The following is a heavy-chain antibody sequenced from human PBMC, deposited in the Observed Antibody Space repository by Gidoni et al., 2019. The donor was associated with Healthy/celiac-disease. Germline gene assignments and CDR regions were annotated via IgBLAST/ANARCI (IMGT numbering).Heavy chain of an antibody. D-gene: IGHD6-19*01. J-gene: IGHJ5*02. Sequence: EVQRLESGGGLVQPGGSLRLSCAASGFTFSSYAMSWVRQAPGKGLAWVSAISGSCGTTYYADSVKGRFTISRDNSKNTLYLQMNSLRAEDTAVYYCAKAAVAGMVNWFDPWGQGTLVTVSS. CDR2: ISGSCGTT. CDR3: AKAAVAGMVNWFDP. CDR1: GFTFSSYA. V-gene: IGHV3-23*01.